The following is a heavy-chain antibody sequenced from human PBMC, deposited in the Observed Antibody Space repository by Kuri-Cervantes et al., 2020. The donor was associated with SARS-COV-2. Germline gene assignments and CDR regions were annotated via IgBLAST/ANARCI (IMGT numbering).Heavy chain of an antibody. CDR2: ISASGAST. CDR1: GFTFSSYA. CDR3: TTDPSPPYYYDSSGYSGY. J-gene: IGHJ4*02. D-gene: IGHD3-22*01. Sequence: GESLKISCAASGFTFSSYAMSWVRQAPGKGLEWVSVISASGASTYYADSVKGRFTISRDNSKNTLYLQMNSLKTEDTAVYYCTTDPSPPYYYDSSGYSGYWGQGTLVTVSS. V-gene: IGHV3-23*01.